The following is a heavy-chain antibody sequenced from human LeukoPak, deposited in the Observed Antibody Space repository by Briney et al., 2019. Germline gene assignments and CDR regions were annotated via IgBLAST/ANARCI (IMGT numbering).Heavy chain of an antibody. V-gene: IGHV4-31*03. J-gene: IGHJ4*02. D-gene: IGHD2-15*01. CDR2: IYYSGST. CDR1: GGSISSGGYY. CDR3: ARAYCSGGSCFFFDY. Sequence: SETLSLTCTVSGGSISSGGYYWRWIRQHPGKGLEWIGYIYYSGSTYYNPPLKSRVTISVDTSKNQFSLKLSSVTAADTAVYYCARAYCSGGSCFFFDYWGQGTLVSVSS.